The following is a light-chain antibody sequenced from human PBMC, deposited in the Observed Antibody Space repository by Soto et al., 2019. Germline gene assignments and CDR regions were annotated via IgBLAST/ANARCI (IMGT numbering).Light chain of an antibody. CDR3: QQYGSLVT. V-gene: IGKV3-20*01. J-gene: IGKJ1*01. Sequence: EIVLTQSPATLSLSPGERATLSCRASQIVSGKYLAWYQQKPGRAPRLLIDGASSRATGIPDRFSGSGSGTDFTLTISRLEPEDLAVYYCQQYGSLVTFGQGTKVDIK. CDR2: GAS. CDR1: QIVSGKY.